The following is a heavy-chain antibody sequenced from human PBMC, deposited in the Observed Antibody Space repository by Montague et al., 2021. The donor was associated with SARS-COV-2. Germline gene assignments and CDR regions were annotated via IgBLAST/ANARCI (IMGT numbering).Heavy chain of an antibody. J-gene: IGHJ3*02. CDR3: ARQIATSGQWAFDI. V-gene: IGHV4-39*01. CDR1: GGSITTSGHY. Sequence: ETRSLTCTVSGGSITTSGHYWGWIRQPPGTGLEWIASDHYSATKYYNPSLRSRLTIPVDTSKNQFSLRLNSVTAADTAVYFCARQIATSGQWAFDIWGQGTAVTVSS. CDR2: DHYSATK. D-gene: IGHD6-19*01.